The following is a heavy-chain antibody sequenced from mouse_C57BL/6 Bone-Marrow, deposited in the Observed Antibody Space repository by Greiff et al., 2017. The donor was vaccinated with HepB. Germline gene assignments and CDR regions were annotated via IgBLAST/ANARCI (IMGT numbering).Heavy chain of an antibody. CDR1: GYTFTSYW. V-gene: IGHV1-72*01. Sequence: QVQLKQPGAELVKPGASVTLSCKASGYTFTSYWMHWVKQRPGRGLEWIGRIDTNGGGTKYNEKLKSTATLTVDNAYNTAYMQLSSLTSEDSAVYYCARRGWLLHYAMDDWGQGTTVTVSS. CDR2: IDTNGGGT. CDR3: ARRGWLLHYAMDD. D-gene: IGHD2-3*01. J-gene: IGHJ4*01.